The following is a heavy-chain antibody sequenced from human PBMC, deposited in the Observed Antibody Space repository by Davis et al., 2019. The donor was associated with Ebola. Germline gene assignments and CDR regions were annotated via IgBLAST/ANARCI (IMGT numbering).Heavy chain of an antibody. V-gene: IGHV3-33*01. CDR2: IWYDGSHK. D-gene: IGHD6-13*01. CDR1: GFTFSTYV. CDR3: TTVRHIAGWFDP. Sequence: GESLKISCAASGFTFSTYVMHWVRQAPGKGLEWVTSIWYDGSHKYYVDSVKGRFTISRDNSKNTLYLQMNSLKTEDTAVYYCTTVRHIAGWFDPWGQGTLVTVSS. J-gene: IGHJ5*02.